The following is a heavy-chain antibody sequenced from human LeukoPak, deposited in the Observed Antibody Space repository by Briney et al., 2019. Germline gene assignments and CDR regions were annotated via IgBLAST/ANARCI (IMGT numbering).Heavy chain of an antibody. D-gene: IGHD3-10*01. V-gene: IGHV1-69*04. CDR1: GGTFSSYA. CDR3: ARERDGAYYYYYGMDV. J-gene: IGHJ6*04. CDR2: IIPILGIA. Sequence: SVKVSCKASGGTFSSYAISWVRQAPGQGLEWMGRIIPILGIANYAQKFQGRVTITADKSTSTAYMELSSLRSEDTAVYYCARERDGAYYYYYGMDVWGKGTTVTVSS.